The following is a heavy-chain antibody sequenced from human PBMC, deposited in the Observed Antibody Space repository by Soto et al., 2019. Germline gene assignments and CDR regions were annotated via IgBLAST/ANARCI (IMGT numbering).Heavy chain of an antibody. CDR1: GGSISSYY. D-gene: IGHD3-16*01. V-gene: IGHV4-59*01. Sequence: QVQLQESGPGLVKPSETLSLTCTVSGGSISSYYWSWIRQPPGKGLEWIGYIYYSGSTNYNPSLKSRVTISVDTSKNQFSLKLSSVTAADTAVYYCARERGTVGDFDCWGQGTLVTVSS. CDR2: IYYSGST. J-gene: IGHJ4*02. CDR3: ARERGTVGDFDC.